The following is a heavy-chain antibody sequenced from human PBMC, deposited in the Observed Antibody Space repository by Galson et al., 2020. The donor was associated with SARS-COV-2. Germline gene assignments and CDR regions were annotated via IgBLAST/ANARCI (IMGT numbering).Heavy chain of an antibody. CDR2: IRYDGQSK. Sequence: GGSLRLSCAASGFTFSNSGIHWVRQGPGKGLEWVAFIRYDGQSKYYGDSVRGRFTVSRDDSKNTVYLQMNSLRNEDTAVYYCAKDKTTSATGGLGYRDYWGQGTLVTVSP. V-gene: IGHV3-30*02. J-gene: IGHJ4*02. CDR3: AKDKTTSATGGLGYRDY. D-gene: IGHD6-13*01. CDR1: GFTFSNSG.